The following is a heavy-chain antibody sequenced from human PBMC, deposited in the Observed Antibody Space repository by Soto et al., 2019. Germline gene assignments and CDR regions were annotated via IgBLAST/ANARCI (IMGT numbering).Heavy chain of an antibody. Sequence: SETLSLTCTVSGGSTSSYYWSWIRQPPGKGLEWIGYIYYSGSTNYNPSLKSRVTISVDTSKNQFSLKLSSVTAADTAVYYCARERYYGMDVWGQGTTVTVSS. CDR2: IYYSGST. J-gene: IGHJ6*02. CDR3: ARERYYGMDV. CDR1: GGSTSSYY. V-gene: IGHV4-59*01.